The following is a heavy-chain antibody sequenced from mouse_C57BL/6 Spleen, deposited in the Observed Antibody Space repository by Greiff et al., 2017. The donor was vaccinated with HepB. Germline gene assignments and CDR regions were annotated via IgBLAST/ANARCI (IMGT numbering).Heavy chain of an antibody. CDR1: GYTFTDYY. V-gene: IGHV1-26*01. CDR2: INPNNGGT. CDR3: ARKSGYYYGRSHYFDY. Sequence: EVQLQQSGPELVKPGASVKISCKASGYTFTDYYMNWVKQSHGKSLEWIGDINPNNGGTSYNQKFKGKATLTVDKSSSTAYMELRSLTSEDSAVYYCARKSGYYYGRSHYFDYWGQGTTLTVSS. D-gene: IGHD1-1*01. J-gene: IGHJ2*01.